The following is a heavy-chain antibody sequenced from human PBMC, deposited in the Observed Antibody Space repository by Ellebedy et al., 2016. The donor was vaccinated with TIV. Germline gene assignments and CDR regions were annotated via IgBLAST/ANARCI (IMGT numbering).Heavy chain of an antibody. CDR1: GFTFRNYW. CDR2: IKQDGSEK. V-gene: IGHV3-7*01. D-gene: IGHD6-19*01. CDR3: AKDSPTGYTNRWSGSSAWLGS. J-gene: IGHJ5*02. Sequence: GGSLRLXXAASGFTFRNYWMNWVRQAPGKGLEWVANIKQDGSEKKYVDSVKGRFTISRDNAKNSLYLQMNSLRAEDTAVYYCAKDSPTGYTNRWSGSSAWLGSWGQGTLVTVSS.